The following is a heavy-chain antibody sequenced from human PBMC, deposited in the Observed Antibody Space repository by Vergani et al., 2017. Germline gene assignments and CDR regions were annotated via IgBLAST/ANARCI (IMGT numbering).Heavy chain of an antibody. CDR1: GFTFSSYA. V-gene: IGHV3-23*01. J-gene: IGHJ1*01. D-gene: IGHD3-10*01. CDR3: TTAWGLYYLHGEYVQY. CDR2: ISGSGGNT. Sequence: EVQLLESGGGLVQPGGSLRLSCAASGFTFSSYAMSWVRQVPGKGLEWVSGISGSGGNTYYANSVKGRFTISRDNSKNTLYLQMNSLKDEDTAVYYCTTAWGLYYLHGEYVQYWGRGTLVSVSS.